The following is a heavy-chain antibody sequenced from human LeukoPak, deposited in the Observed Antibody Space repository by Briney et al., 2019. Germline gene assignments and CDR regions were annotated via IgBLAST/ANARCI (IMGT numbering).Heavy chain of an antibody. CDR3: ARSKSIGAPLNDY. V-gene: IGHV4-39*07. CDR2: IYYSGTT. CDR1: GGSISGSSYY. J-gene: IGHJ4*02. Sequence: PSETLSLTCSVSGGSISGSSYYWGWIRQPPGTGLEWIGCIYYSGTTYYNPSLKSRVTISVDTSKNQFSLKLTSVTAADTAIYYCARSKSIGAPLNDYWGQGTLVTVSS. D-gene: IGHD6-6*01.